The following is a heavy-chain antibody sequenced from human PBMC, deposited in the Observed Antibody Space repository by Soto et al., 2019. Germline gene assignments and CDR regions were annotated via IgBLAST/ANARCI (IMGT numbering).Heavy chain of an antibody. D-gene: IGHD3-9*01. V-gene: IGHV3-23*01. Sequence: GGFLRLSCAASGFTFSSYAMSWVRQAPGKGLGWVSAISGSGGSTYYADSVKGRFTISRDNSKNTLYLQMNSLRAEDTAVYYCAKAAPVRYFDWLLYFLFDYWGQGTLVTVSS. CDR3: AKAAPVRYFDWLLYFLFDY. CDR2: ISGSGGST. J-gene: IGHJ4*02. CDR1: GFTFSSYA.